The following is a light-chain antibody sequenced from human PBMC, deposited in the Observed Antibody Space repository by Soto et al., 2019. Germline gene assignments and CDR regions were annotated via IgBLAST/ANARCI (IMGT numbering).Light chain of an antibody. CDR2: GAS. J-gene: IGKJ2*01. V-gene: IGKV3-15*01. CDR3: QQYNNWPHT. CDR1: QSVSSN. Sequence: EIVMTQSPATLSVSPGERATLSCRASQSVSSNLAWYQQKPGQAPRLLIYGASTRATGIPARFSGSGSGTDFTITISSLQSEDFAVYYCQQYNNWPHTFGQGTKLEIK.